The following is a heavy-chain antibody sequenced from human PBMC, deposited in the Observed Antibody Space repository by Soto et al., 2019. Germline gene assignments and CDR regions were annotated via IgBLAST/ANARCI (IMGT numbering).Heavy chain of an antibody. V-gene: IGHV3-23*01. CDR2: ISATGGST. J-gene: IGHJ5*02. Sequence: EVQLLESGGGLVQPGGSLRLSCAASGFTFSSYTMSWVRQAPGKGLEWVSGISATGGSTYYADSVKGRFTFSRDNSKNTLYLQMISLRAEDTAVYYCAKGFIRDCGGDCTVDTWGQGTLVTVSS. D-gene: IGHD2-21*02. CDR1: GFTFSSYT. CDR3: AKGFIRDCGGDCTVDT.